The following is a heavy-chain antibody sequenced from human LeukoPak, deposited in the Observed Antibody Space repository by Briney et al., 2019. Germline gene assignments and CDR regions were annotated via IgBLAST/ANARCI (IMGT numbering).Heavy chain of an antibody. CDR3: ARLAGLERGVDFDY. V-gene: IGHV5-51*01. Sequence: GESLKISCKGSGYTFSSYWIGWVRQMPGKGLEWMGIIYPGDSDTRYSPSLQGQVTISVDKSISPAYLQWSSLKASDTAMYYCARLAGLERGVDFDYWGQGTLVTVSS. CDR2: IYPGDSDT. CDR1: GYTFSSYW. D-gene: IGHD3-3*01. J-gene: IGHJ4*02.